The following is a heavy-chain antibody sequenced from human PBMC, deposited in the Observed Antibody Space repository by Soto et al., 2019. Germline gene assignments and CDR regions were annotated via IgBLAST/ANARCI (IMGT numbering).Heavy chain of an antibody. J-gene: IGHJ6*02. CDR1: GGYISGGYYS. D-gene: IGHD3-16*02. V-gene: IGHV4-30-2*05. Sequence: TLSLTCAASGGYISGGYYSWSWIRQPPGKGPEWIGFIYNSGSTYYNSSLKSRVTISAATSNKQLSLKLTSVTAADTAGYYCARASTRLSHHCYGIGVWGPGSRVTVP. CDR3: ARASTRLSHHCYGIGV. CDR2: IYNSGST.